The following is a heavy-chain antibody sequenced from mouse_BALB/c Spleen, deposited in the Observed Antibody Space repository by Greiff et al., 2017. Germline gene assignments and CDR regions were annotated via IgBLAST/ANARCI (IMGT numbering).Heavy chain of an antibody. D-gene: IGHD1-1*01. V-gene: IGHV1S22*01. CDR1: GYTFTSYW. CDR3: TRSPITTVVARDFYAMDY. Sequence: LQQPGSELVRPGASVKLSCKASGYTFTSYWMHWVKQRHGQGLEWIGNIYPGSGSTNYDEKFKSKGTLTVDTSSSTAYMHLSSLTSEDSAVYYCTRSPITTVVARDFYAMDYWGQGTSVTVSS. J-gene: IGHJ4*01. CDR2: IYPGSGST.